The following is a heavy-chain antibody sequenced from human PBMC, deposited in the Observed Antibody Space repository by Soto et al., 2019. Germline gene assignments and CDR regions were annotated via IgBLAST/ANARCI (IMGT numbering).Heavy chain of an antibody. J-gene: IGHJ5*02. CDR1: GGSLSTTSYY. CDR3: ARQSTGPTLPRRVWFDP. D-gene: IGHD3-10*01. CDR2: IYYSGSL. V-gene: IGHV4-39*01. Sequence: QLQLQESGPGLVMPSETLSLTCTVSGGSLSTTSYYWGWIRQPPGKGLEWIGSIYYSGSLYYNPSLKSRVTISVDTSKNQFSLRLSSVTAADTAVYYCARQSTGPTLPRRVWFDPWGQGTLVTVSP.